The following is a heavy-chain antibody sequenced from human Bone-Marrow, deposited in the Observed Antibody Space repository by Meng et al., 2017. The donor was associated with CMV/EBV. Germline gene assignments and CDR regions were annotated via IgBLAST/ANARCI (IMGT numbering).Heavy chain of an antibody. CDR3: ARGISIGNMFDP. Sequence: GSLRLSCLVSGGSIRGYYWSWIRQSPGKGLEWIGDVLYGGNTNHNPSLKSRVSISADTSKKQVSLKLTSVSAADTAVYFCARGISIGNMFDPWGQGTLVTVSS. J-gene: IGHJ5*02. CDR2: VLYGGNT. V-gene: IGHV4-59*01. D-gene: IGHD3-3*02. CDR1: GGSIRGYY.